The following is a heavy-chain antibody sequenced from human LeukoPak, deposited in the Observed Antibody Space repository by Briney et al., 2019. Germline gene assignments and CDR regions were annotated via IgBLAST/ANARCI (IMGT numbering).Heavy chain of an antibody. J-gene: IGHJ3*02. CDR1: GGTFSSYA. CDR2: IIPIFGTA. V-gene: IGHV1-69*13. CDR3: ARVSDYYDSSGYYVGAFDI. Sequence: ASVKVSCKASGGTFSSYAISWVRQAPGQGLGWMGGIIPIFGTANYAQKFQGRVTITADESTSTAYMELSSLRSEDTAVYYCARVSDYYDSSGYYVGAFDIWGQGTMVTVSS. D-gene: IGHD3-22*01.